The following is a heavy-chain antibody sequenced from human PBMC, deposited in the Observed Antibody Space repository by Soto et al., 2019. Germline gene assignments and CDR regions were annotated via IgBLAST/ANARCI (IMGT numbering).Heavy chain of an antibody. CDR1: GFTFRSYW. D-gene: IGHD2-2*01. CDR3: ARARRKHIVVVPAAPMDV. CDR2: INTGGGSA. Sequence: HPGGSLRLSCAASGFTFRSYWMHWVRQGPGQGLVWVSRINTGGGSATYADSVKGRFTVSRDNAKNTLYLQMNSLRAEDTAVYYCARARRKHIVVVPAAPMDVWGKGTTVTVSS. J-gene: IGHJ6*03. V-gene: IGHV3-74*01.